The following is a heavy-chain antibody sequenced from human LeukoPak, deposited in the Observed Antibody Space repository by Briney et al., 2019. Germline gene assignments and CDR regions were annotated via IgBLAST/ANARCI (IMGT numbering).Heavy chain of an antibody. V-gene: IGHV3-9*01. CDR3: AKANNGDYAFDL. Sequence: PGGSLRLSCAASGFTFDDYAMHWVRQAPGKGLEWVSYINWNSGSKLYADSVKGRFTISRDNANNSLYLQMNSLRPEDTAFYYCAKANNGDYAFDLWGQGTLVTVSS. CDR1: GFTFDDYA. D-gene: IGHD4-17*01. J-gene: IGHJ5*02. CDR2: INWNSGSK.